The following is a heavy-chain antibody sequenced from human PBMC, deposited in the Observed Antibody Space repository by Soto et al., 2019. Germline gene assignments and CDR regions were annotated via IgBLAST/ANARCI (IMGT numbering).Heavy chain of an antibody. V-gene: IGHV3-30*18. CDR3: AKSWSGSHGAFDM. CDR1: GFIFSTYG. Sequence: QVQLVESGGGVVQPGRSLRLSCAASGFIFSTYGMHWVRQAPGKGLEWVAVISYDGSNQYFEDSVKGRFTISRDNSKNTLYLQMNSLRLEDTALYYCAKSWSGSHGAFDMWSQGTMVIVSA. J-gene: IGHJ3*02. CDR2: ISYDGSNQ. D-gene: IGHD2-8*02.